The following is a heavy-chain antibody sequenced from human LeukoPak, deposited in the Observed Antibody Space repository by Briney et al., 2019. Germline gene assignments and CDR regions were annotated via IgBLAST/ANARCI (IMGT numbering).Heavy chain of an antibody. V-gene: IGHV3-30*03. Sequence: PGGSLRLSCAASGFTFSSYGMHWVRQAPGKGLEWVAVISYDGSNKYYADSVKGRFTISRDNSKNTLYLQMNSLRAEDTAVYYCARRSSSWYWWGQGTLVTVSS. CDR1: GFTFSSYG. J-gene: IGHJ4*02. CDR3: ARRSSSWYW. CDR2: ISYDGSNK. D-gene: IGHD6-13*01.